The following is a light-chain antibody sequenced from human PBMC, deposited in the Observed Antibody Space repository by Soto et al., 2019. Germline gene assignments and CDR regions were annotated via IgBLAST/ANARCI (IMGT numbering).Light chain of an antibody. J-gene: IGKJ5*01. Sequence: DIQLPQSPSFLSASVGDRVTITCRASQGISSYLAWYQQKPGKAPKLLIYAASTLQSGVPSRFSGSGSGTDFTLTISSLQPEDFATYYCQQLNTLISFGQGTRLEI. CDR3: QQLNTLIS. V-gene: IGKV1-9*01. CDR1: QGISSY. CDR2: AAS.